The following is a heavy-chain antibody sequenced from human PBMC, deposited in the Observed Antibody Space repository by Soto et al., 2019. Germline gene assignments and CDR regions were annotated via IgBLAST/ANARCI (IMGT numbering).Heavy chain of an antibody. Sequence: SVKVSCKASGGTFSSYTISWVRQAPGQGLEWMGRIIPILGIANYAQKFQGRVTITADKSTSTAYMELSSLRSEDTAVYYCARASGIAAAGTGEVYGMDVWGQGTTVTVSS. J-gene: IGHJ6*02. CDR1: GGTFSSYT. CDR2: IIPILGIA. CDR3: ARASGIAAAGTGEVYGMDV. V-gene: IGHV1-69*02. D-gene: IGHD6-13*01.